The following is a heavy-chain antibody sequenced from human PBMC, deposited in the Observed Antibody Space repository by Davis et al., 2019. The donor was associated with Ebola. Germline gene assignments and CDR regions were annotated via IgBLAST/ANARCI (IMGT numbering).Heavy chain of an antibody. D-gene: IGHD2-15*01. CDR1: GFTFSSHW. Sequence: GGSLRLSCAASGFTFSSHWMHWVRQAPGKGLEWVANIKQDGSEKYYVDSVKGRFTISRDNAKNSLYLQMNSLRAEDTAVYYCARGGYSYWGQGTLVTVSS. CDR3: ARGGYSY. CDR2: IKQDGSEK. J-gene: IGHJ4*02. V-gene: IGHV3-7*01.